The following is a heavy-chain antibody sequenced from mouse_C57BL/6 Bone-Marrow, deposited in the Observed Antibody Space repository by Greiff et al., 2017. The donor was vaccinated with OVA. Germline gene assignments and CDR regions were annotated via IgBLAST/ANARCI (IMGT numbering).Heavy chain of an antibody. CDR2: IDPNSGGT. D-gene: IGHD2-5*01. J-gene: IGHJ4*01. CDR1: GYTFTSYW. Sequence: QVHVKQPGAELVKPGASVKLSCKASGYTFTSYWMHWVKQRPGRGLEWIGRIDPNSGGTKYNEKFKGKAILTADKSSSTAYMELRSLTSEDSAVYYCTRPSKRLYAMDYWGQGTSVTVSS. CDR3: TRPSKRLYAMDY. V-gene: IGHV1-62-3*01.